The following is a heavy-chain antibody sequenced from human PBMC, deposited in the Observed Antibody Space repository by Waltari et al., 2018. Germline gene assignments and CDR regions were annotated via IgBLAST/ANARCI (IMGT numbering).Heavy chain of an antibody. CDR2: IYYSGST. D-gene: IGHD1-1*01. J-gene: IGHJ5*02. CDR3: ARDQDDANWFDP. CDR1: GGSISSGGYY. Sequence: QVQLQESGPGLVKPSQTLSLTCTVSGGSISSGGYYWSWIRQHPGKGLEWIGYIYYSGSTYYNPSLKSLVTISVDTSKNQFSLKLSSVTAADTAVYYCARDQDDANWFDPWGQGTLVTVSS. V-gene: IGHV4-31*01.